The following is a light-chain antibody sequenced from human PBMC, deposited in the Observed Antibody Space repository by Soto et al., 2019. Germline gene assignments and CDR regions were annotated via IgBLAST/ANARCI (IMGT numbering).Light chain of an antibody. CDR1: NSDVGAYKF. CDR3: CSYAGAYSVV. Sequence: QSALTQPRSVSGSPGQSVTISCTGTNSDVGAYKFVSWYQQRPGKAPKLIISAIIKRPSGVPDRFSGSKSGNTASLTIPGLEAEDEADYFCCSYAGAYSVVFGGGTKLTV. CDR2: AII. J-gene: IGLJ3*02. V-gene: IGLV2-11*01.